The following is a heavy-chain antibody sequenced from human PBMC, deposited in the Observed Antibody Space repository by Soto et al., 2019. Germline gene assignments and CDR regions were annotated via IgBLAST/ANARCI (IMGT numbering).Heavy chain of an antibody. V-gene: IGHV3-23*01. Sequence: DVQLLESGGGLVQPGGSLRLSCAGSGVTLSDYAMSWVRQAPGEGLEWVSSIRLAAGNTHYADSVRGRFTISRDNLKNILYLQMNYLRAEDTALYYCAKSTYCAGDCYSKDFDAWGQGTLVTVS. D-gene: IGHD2-21*02. CDR3: AKSTYCAGDCYSKDFDA. CDR2: IRLAAGNT. J-gene: IGHJ4*02. CDR1: GVTLSDYA.